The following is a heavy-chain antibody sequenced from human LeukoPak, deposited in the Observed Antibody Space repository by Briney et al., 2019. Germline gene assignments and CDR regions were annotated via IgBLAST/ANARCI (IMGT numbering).Heavy chain of an antibody. CDR1: GGSISNTDYY. CDR3: ARVTNYWYFDL. D-gene: IGHD2-8*01. Sequence: PSGTLSPTCSVSGGSISNTDYYWGWIRQSPGKGLEWIGSLYYSGSTYSNPSLKSRLTMSVGTSKNQFSLKLTYVTASDTAVYYCARVTNYWYFDLWGRGTPVTVSS. CDR2: LYYSGST. J-gene: IGHJ2*01. V-gene: IGHV4-39*01.